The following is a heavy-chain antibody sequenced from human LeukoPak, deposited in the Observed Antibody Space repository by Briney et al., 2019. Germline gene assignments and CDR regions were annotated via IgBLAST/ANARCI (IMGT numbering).Heavy chain of an antibody. Sequence: SETLSLTCAVYGGSFSGYYWSWIRQPPGKGLEWIGEINHSGSTNYNPSLKSRVTISVDTSKNQFSLKLSSVTAADTAVYYCARRAIRGYGYGYQRPWGYDSSGYYSPVDYWGQGTLVTVSS. D-gene: IGHD3-22*01. CDR3: ARRAIRGYGYGYQRPWGYDSSGYYSPVDY. J-gene: IGHJ4*02. CDR2: INHSGST. V-gene: IGHV4-34*01. CDR1: GGSFSGYY.